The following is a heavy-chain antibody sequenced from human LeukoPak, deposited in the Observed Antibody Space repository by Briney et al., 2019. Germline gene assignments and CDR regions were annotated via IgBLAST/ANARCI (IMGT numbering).Heavy chain of an antibody. CDR2: IYYSGST. CDR1: GGSISSYY. Sequence: PSETLSLTCTVSGGSISSYYWSWIRQPPGKGLEWIGYIYYSGSTNYNPSLKSRVTISVDTSKNQFSLKLSSVTAADTAVYYCARDVGSSGHPIDYWGQGTLVTVSS. D-gene: IGHD6-19*01. V-gene: IGHV4-59*01. CDR3: ARDVGSSGHPIDY. J-gene: IGHJ4*02.